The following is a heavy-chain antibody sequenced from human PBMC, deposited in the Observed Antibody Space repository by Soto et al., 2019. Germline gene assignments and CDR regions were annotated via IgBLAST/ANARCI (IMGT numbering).Heavy chain of an antibody. V-gene: IGHV4-34*01. CDR1: GGSFSGYY. D-gene: IGHD3-3*01. Sequence: SETLSLTCAVYGGSFSGYYWSCIRQPPWKGLEWIGEINHSGSTNYNPSLKSRVTISVDTSKNQSSLKLSSVTAADTAVYYCAGGGQWILGGVRRRPPAENGMEVWGQGPRVTVAS. CDR3: AGGGQWILGGVRRRPPAENGMEV. J-gene: IGHJ6*01. CDR2: INHSGST.